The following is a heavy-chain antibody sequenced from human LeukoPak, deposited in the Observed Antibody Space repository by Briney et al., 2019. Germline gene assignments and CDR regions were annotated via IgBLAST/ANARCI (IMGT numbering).Heavy chain of an antibody. CDR1: GFTVSSNY. V-gene: IGHV3-53*01. CDR2: IYSGAST. CDR3: AREPHRASGSYSDY. Sequence: PGGSLRLSCAASGFTVSSNYMSWVRQAPGKGLDWVSVIYSGASTYYADSVKGRFTISRDNSKNSLYLQMNSLRAEDTAVYYCAREPHRASGSYSDYWGQGTLVTVSS. J-gene: IGHJ4*02. D-gene: IGHD1-26*01.